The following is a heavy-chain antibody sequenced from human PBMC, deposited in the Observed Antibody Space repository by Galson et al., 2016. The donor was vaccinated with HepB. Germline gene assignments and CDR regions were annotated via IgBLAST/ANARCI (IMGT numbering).Heavy chain of an antibody. CDR2: ISHDGVLT. Sequence: SLRLSCAASGFTFSNYAMTWVRQAPGKGLEWVSVISHDGVLTCYAESLKGRFTVSRDNSRNTLYLHVNSLRAGDTALYYCAKEMSLSTGRPLDYWGQGTLVTVSS. CDR3: AKEMSLSTGRPLDY. D-gene: IGHD1-14*01. CDR1: GFTFSNYA. J-gene: IGHJ4*02. V-gene: IGHV3-23*01.